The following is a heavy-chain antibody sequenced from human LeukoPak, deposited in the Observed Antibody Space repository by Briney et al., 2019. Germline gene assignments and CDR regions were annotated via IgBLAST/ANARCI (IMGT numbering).Heavy chain of an antibody. CDR3: ARVPDMITFGGVIAGLNY. Sequence: PSETLSLTCAVYGGSFSGYYWSWIRQPPGKGLEWIGEINHSGSTNYNPSLKSRVTISVDTSKNQFSLKLSSVTAADTAVYYCARVPDMITFGGVIAGLNYWGQGTLVTVSS. CDR2: INHSGST. J-gene: IGHJ4*02. V-gene: IGHV4-34*01. CDR1: GGSFSGYY. D-gene: IGHD3-16*02.